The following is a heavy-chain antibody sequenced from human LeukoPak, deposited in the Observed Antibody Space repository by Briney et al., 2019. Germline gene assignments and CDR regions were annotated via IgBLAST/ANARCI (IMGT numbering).Heavy chain of an antibody. V-gene: IGHV1-46*01. CDR1: GYTFTSYY. D-gene: IGHD3-16*02. CDR2: INPSGGST. CDR3: ARDRNYDYVWGSYRHPHPTYLDY. J-gene: IGHJ4*02. Sequence: ASVKVSFKASGYTFTSYYMHWVRQAPGQGLEWMGIINPSGGSTSYAQKFQGRVTMTRDTSTSTVYMELSSLRSEDTAVYYCARDRNYDYVWGSYRHPHPTYLDYWGQGTLVTVSS.